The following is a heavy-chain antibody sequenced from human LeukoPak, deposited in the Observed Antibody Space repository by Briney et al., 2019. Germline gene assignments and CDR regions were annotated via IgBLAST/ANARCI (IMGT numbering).Heavy chain of an antibody. D-gene: IGHD3-10*01. CDR1: GFTFSSYS. J-gene: IGHJ6*02. V-gene: IGHV3-48*04. Sequence: PGGSLRLSCAASGFTFSSYSMNWVRQAPGKGLEWVSYISSSSSTIYYADSVKGRFTISRDNAKNSLYLQMNSLRAEDTAVYYCARVSITMVRGVPGMDVWGQGTTVTVSS. CDR3: ARVSITMVRGVPGMDV. CDR2: ISSSSSTI.